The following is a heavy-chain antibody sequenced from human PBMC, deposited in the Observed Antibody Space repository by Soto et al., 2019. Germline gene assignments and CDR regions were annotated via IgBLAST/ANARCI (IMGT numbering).Heavy chain of an antibody. Sequence: SETLSLTCTVSGGSISSGGYYWSWIRQHPGKGLEWIGYIYYSGSTYYNPSLKSRVTISVDTSKNQFSLKLSSVTAADTAVYYCARDLAGSFDYWGQGTLVTVSS. CDR1: GGSISSGGYY. D-gene: IGHD3-3*02. J-gene: IGHJ4*02. V-gene: IGHV4-31*03. CDR3: ARDLAGSFDY. CDR2: IYYSGST.